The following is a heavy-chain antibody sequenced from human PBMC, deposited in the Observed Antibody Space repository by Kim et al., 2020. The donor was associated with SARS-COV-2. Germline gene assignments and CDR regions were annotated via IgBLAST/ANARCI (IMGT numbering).Heavy chain of an antibody. J-gene: IGHJ4*02. Sequence: SVKVSCKASGGTFSSYAISWVRQAPGQGLEWMGGIFPIFGTANYAQKFQGRVTITADESTSTAYMELSSLRSEDTAVYYCASRRGALDGHDCWGQGTLVTVSS. CDR3: ASRRGALDGHDC. D-gene: IGHD1-26*01. V-gene: IGHV1-69*13. CDR1: GGTFSSYA. CDR2: IFPIFGTA.